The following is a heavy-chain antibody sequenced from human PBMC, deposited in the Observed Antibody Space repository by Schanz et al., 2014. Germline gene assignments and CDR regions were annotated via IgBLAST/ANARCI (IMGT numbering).Heavy chain of an antibody. Sequence: QVQLVQSGAEVKKPGSSVKVSCKSSGGTFSSYAISWVRQAPGQGLEWMGRIIPILGIANYAQKFQGRVTITADTSTTTAYMELSGLRAEDTAIYYCAKDLAAVGGFDYWGQGSLVTVSP. CDR3: AKDLAAVGGFDY. CDR2: IIPILGIA. D-gene: IGHD6-13*01. V-gene: IGHV1-69*04. J-gene: IGHJ4*02. CDR1: GGTFSSYA.